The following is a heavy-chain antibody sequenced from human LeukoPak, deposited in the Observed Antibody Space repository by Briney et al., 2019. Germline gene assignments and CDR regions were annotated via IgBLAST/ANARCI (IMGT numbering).Heavy chain of an antibody. D-gene: IGHD1-1*01. Sequence: PSETLSLICAVYGGSFSGYYWSWIRQPPGKGLEWIGEINHSGSTNYNPSLKSRVTISVDTSKNQFSLKLSSVTAADTAVYYCARAGKQLDNYWGQGTLVTVSS. CDR1: GGSFSGYY. V-gene: IGHV4-34*01. CDR2: INHSGST. J-gene: IGHJ4*02. CDR3: ARAGKQLDNY.